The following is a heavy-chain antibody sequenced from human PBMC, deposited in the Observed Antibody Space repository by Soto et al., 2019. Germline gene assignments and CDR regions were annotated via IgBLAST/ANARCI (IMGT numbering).Heavy chain of an antibody. CDR3: AKDAGYSGYDYYYCYVMDV. D-gene: IGHD5-12*01. Sequence: GGSLRLSCAASGFTFSSYGMHWVRQAPGKGLEWVTVISYDGSNKYYADYVKGRFTISRDNSKNTLYLQMNSLRAEDTAVYYCAKDAGYSGYDYYYCYVMDVWGQGTTVNVSS. CDR2: ISYDGSNK. CDR1: GFTFSSYG. J-gene: IGHJ6*02. V-gene: IGHV3-30*18.